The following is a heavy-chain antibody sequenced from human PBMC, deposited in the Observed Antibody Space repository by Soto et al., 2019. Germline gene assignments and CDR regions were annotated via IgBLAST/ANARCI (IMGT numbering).Heavy chain of an antibody. V-gene: IGHV4-31*01. Sequence: QVQLQESGPGLVKPSQTLSLTCTVSGGSISSGGYYWSWIRQHPGKGLEWIGYIYYSGSTYYNPSLKXXVXIXXATSKNQFSLKLSSVTAADTAVYYCARGSRIAVSYWGQGTLVTVSS. J-gene: IGHJ4*02. D-gene: IGHD6-19*01. CDR3: ARGSRIAVSY. CDR2: IYYSGST. CDR1: GGSISSGGYY.